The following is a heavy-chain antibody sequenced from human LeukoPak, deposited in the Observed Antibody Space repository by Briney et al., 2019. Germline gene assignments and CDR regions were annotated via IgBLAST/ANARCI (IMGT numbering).Heavy chain of an antibody. Sequence: SKTLSLTCTVSGGSISSFYWSWIRQPPGKGLEWIGNICNGGNTNYNPSLKSRVTISADTSKNQFSLRLRSVTAADTAVYYCARDSWLGSNRAFDYWGQGTLVTVSS. D-gene: IGHD4-11*01. J-gene: IGHJ4*02. V-gene: IGHV4-59*01. CDR1: GGSISSFY. CDR3: ARDSWLGSNRAFDY. CDR2: ICNGGNT.